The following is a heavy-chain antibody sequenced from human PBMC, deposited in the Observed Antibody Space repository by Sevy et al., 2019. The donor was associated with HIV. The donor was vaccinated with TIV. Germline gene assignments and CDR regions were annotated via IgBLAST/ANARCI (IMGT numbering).Heavy chain of an antibody. CDR2: ISWHSANI. J-gene: IGHJ4*02. V-gene: IGHV3-9*01. CDR3: AKAENRPYSSGWYDY. D-gene: IGHD6-19*01. Sequence: GGSLRLPCAASGFTFDDYAMHWVRQAPGKGLEWVSGISWHSANIGYADSVKGRFTISRDNAKNSLYLQMNSLRAEDTALYYCAKAENRPYSSGWYDYWGQGTLVTVSS. CDR1: GFTFDDYA.